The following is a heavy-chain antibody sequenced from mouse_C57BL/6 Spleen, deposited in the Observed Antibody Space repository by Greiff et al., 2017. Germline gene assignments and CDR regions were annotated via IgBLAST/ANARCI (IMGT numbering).Heavy chain of an antibody. CDR1: GFTFSDYG. V-gene: IGHV5-17*01. CDR3: AKKVYYDYDGWYFDV. D-gene: IGHD2-4*01. J-gene: IGHJ1*03. CDR2: ISSGSSTI. Sequence: EVKVVESGGGLVKPGGSLKLSCAASGFTFSDYGMHWVRQAPEKGLEWVAYISSGSSTIYYADTVKGRFTISRDNAKNTLFLQMTSLRSEDTAMYYCAKKVYYDYDGWYFDVWGTGTTVTVSS.